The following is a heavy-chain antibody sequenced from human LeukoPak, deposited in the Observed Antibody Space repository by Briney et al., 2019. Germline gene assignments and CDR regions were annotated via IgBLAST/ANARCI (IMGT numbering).Heavy chain of an antibody. CDR1: GGSISSYY. CDR3: ARHVEGQFVPGDY. V-gene: IGHV4-59*08. D-gene: IGHD6-6*01. J-gene: IGHJ4*02. CDR2: TYYSGST. Sequence: PSETLSLTCTVSGGSISSYYWSWIRQPPGKGLEWIGYTYYSGSTNYNPSLKSRVTISVDASKNQFSLKLSSVTAADTAVYYCARHVEGQFVPGDYWGQGTLVTVSS.